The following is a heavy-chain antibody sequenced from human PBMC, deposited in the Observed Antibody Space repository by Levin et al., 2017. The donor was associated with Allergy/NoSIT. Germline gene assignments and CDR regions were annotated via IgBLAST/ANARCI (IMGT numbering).Heavy chain of an antibody. CDR3: AKPHGDYGYYYYGMDV. CDR1: GFTFSSYA. CDR2: ISGSGGST. J-gene: IGHJ6*02. D-gene: IGHD4-17*01. V-gene: IGHV3-23*01. Sequence: GGSLRLSCAASGFTFSSYAMSWVRQAPGKGLEWVSAISGSGGSTYYADSVKGRFTISRDNSKNTLYLQMNSLRAEDTAVYYCAKPHGDYGYYYYGMDVWGQGTTVTVSS.